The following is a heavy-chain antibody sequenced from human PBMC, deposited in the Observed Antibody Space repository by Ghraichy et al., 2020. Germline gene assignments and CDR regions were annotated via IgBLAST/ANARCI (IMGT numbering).Heavy chain of an antibody. J-gene: IGHJ4*02. CDR2: IFYSGST. CDR1: GTSVRTYF. CDR3: ARMGGYKAPLWY. V-gene: IGHV4-59*02. D-gene: IGHD3-10*01. Sequence: SHTLSLTCTVSGTSVRTYFWTWIRQPPGQGLEWIGDIFYSGSTNYNPSLKSRVTISVDASNNQFSLNVSSVTAADTAVYYCARMGGYKAPLWYWGQGTLVAVS.